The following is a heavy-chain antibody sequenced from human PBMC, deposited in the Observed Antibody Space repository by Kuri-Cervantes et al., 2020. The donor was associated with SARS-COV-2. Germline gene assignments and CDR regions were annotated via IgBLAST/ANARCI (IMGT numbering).Heavy chain of an antibody. CDR3: ARVLRYSSSSRAFDY. V-gene: IGHV3-7*01. D-gene: IGHD6-6*01. Sequence: GGSLRLSCAASGFTFSSYWMSWVRQAPGKGLEWVANIKQDGSEKYYVDSVKGRFTISRDNAKNSLYLQMNSLRAEDTAVYYCARVLRYSSSSRAFDYWGQGTRVTVSS. CDR2: IKQDGSEK. J-gene: IGHJ4*02. CDR1: GFTFSSYW.